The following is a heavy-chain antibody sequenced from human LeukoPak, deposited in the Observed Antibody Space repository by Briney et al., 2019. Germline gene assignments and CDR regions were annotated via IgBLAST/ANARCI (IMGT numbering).Heavy chain of an antibody. D-gene: IGHD7-27*01. CDR3: AALAGVQGLAYDPRDYFDS. J-gene: IGHJ4*02. CDR1: GFTFTSSA. Sequence: SVKVSCRASGFTFTSSAVQWVRQARGQRLEWIGWIVLGSGNTNYAQQFQERVTITRDLSTSSTYLELSSLRSEDTAVYYCAALAGVQGLAYDPRDYFDSWGQGTLVTVSS. V-gene: IGHV1-58*01. CDR2: IVLGSGNT.